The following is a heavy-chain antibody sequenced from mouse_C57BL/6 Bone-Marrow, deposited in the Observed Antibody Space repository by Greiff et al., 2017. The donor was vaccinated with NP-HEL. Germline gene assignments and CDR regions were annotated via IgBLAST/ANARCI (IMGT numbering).Heavy chain of an antibody. CDR1: EYEFPSHD. CDR3: ARHGGCGYGAWFAY. Sequence: EVMLVESGGGLVQPGESLKLSCESNEYEFPSHDMSWVRQTPEKRLELVAAINRDGGSTYYPDTMERRFIISRDNTKKTLYLQMSSLRSEDTALYYGARHGGCGYGAWFAYWGQGTLVTVSA. CDR2: INRDGGST. V-gene: IGHV5-2*01. D-gene: IGHD2-2*01. J-gene: IGHJ3*01.